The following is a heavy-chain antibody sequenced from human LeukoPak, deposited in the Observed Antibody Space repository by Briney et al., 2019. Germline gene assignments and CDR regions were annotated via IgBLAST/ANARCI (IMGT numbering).Heavy chain of an antibody. D-gene: IGHD3-10*01. J-gene: IGHJ5*02. CDR2: IYYSGST. V-gene: IGHV4-30-4*01. Sequence: SGTLSLTCTVSGGSISSGDYYWRWVRQPPGEGLWWIGYIYYSGSTYYNPSLKSRVTISVDTSKNQFSLQLSSVTAADTAVYYCARQSITMVRGVWWFDPWGQGTLVTVSS. CDR3: ARQSITMVRGVWWFDP. CDR1: GGSISSGDYY.